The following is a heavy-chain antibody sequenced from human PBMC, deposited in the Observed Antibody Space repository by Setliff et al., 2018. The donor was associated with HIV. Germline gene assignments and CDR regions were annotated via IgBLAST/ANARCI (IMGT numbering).Heavy chain of an antibody. CDR3: VRGGQYYRSTYYYYYMDV. Sequence: ASVKVSCKASRYTFTGHYMHWVRQAPGQGLEWVGWINPNSGGTNYAQKFQGRVTIAADEFTSTAYMELSSLRSEDTAVYYCVRGGQYYRSTYYYYYMDVWGKGTTVTVSS. J-gene: IGHJ6*03. V-gene: IGHV1-2*02. CDR2: INPNSGGT. D-gene: IGHD3-16*02. CDR1: RYTFTGHY.